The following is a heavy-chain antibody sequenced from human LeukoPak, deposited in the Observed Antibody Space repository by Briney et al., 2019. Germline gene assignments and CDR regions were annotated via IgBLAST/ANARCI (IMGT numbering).Heavy chain of an antibody. CDR2: IKQDGSEK. Sequence: QPGGSLRLSCAASGFTFSSYWMSWVRQAPGKGLEWVANIKQDGSEKYYVDSVKGRFTISRDNAKNSLYLQMNCLRAEDTAVYYCARDEGSGSYYARAHAVADYWGQGTLVTVSS. D-gene: IGHD3-10*01. V-gene: IGHV3-7*01. CDR1: GFTFSSYW. CDR3: ARDEGSGSYYARAHAVADY. J-gene: IGHJ4*02.